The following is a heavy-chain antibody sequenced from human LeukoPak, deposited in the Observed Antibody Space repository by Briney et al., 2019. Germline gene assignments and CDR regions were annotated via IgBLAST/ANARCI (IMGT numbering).Heavy chain of an antibody. V-gene: IGHV3-23*01. CDR1: GFTFSSYA. D-gene: IGHD3-3*01. Sequence: GGSLRLSCAASGFTFSSYAMSWVRQAPGKGLEWVSAISGSGGSTYYADSGKGRFTISRDNSKNTLYLQMNSLRAEDTAVYYCAKDVYDFWSGYYPYYFDYWGQGTLVTVSS. J-gene: IGHJ4*02. CDR3: AKDVYDFWSGYYPYYFDY. CDR2: ISGSGGST.